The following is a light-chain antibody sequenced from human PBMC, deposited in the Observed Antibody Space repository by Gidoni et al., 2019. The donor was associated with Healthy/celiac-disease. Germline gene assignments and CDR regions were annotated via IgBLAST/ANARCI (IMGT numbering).Light chain of an antibody. V-gene: IGKV1-39*01. CDR3: QQSYSTLPT. Sequence: DIQLTQYPSSLSASVGDRVTITCRASQSISSYLNWYQQKPGNAPKLLIYAASSLQSGVPSRFSGSGSGTDFTLTISSLQPEDFATYYCQQSYSTLPTFGPGTKVDIK. J-gene: IGKJ3*01. CDR2: AAS. CDR1: QSISSY.